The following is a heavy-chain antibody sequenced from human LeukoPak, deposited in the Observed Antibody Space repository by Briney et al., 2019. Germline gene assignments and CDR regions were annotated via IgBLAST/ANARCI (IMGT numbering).Heavy chain of an antibody. CDR2: ISLDGSMT. V-gene: IGHV3-74*01. Sequence: GGSLRLSCTASGFTFSSYWMHWVRQVPGKGLMWLTRISLDGSMTSYADSVRGRFIISRDNAKNTVYLQLNGLRAEDTAVYHCAREGITLTLDYWGQGTLVAVSS. CDR3: AREGITLTLDY. J-gene: IGHJ4*02. D-gene: IGHD5-24*01. CDR1: GFTFSSYW.